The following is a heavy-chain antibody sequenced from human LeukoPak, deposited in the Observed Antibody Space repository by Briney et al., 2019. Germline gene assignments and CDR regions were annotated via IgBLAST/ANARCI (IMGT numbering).Heavy chain of an antibody. V-gene: IGHV3-7*01. Sequence: PGGSLRLSCAASGFTFENYWMRWVRLAPGKGPEWVANIKQDGSLAHYLDSVKGRFTISRDNTNNSLILQMNSLLAEDTAVYYCARWTGVIDQWGQGTLVTVSS. CDR2: IKQDGSLA. J-gene: IGHJ4*02. D-gene: IGHD3-10*01. CDR1: GFTFENYW. CDR3: ARWTGVIDQ.